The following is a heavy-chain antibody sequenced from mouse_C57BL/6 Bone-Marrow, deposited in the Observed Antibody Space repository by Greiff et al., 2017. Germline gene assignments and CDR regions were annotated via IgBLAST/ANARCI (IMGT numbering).Heavy chain of an antibody. CDR2: INPGSGGT. J-gene: IGHJ3*01. V-gene: IGHV1-54*01. D-gene: IGHD1-1*01. CDR1: GYAFTNYL. CDR3: ARSYYGWFAY. Sequence: QVQLQQSGAELVRPGTSVKVSCKASGYAFTNYLIEWVKQRPGQGLEWIGVINPGSGGTNYNEKFKGKATLTADKSSSTAYMQLSSLTSEGSAVYFCARSYYGWFAYWGQGTLVTVSA.